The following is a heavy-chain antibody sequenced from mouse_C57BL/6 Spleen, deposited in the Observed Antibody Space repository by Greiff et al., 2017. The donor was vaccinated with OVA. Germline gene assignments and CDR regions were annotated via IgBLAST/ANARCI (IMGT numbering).Heavy chain of an antibody. CDR3: ARAVITTVVAFDY. D-gene: IGHD1-1*01. CDR1: GYTFTSYW. CDR2: IDPSDSET. J-gene: IGHJ2*01. V-gene: IGHV1-52*01. Sequence: QVQLQQPGAELVKPGASVKLFCKASGYTFTSYWMHWVKQRPIQGLEWIGNIDPSDSETYYNQKFKDKATLTVDKSSSTAYMQLSSLTSEDAAVYYCARAVITTVVAFDYWGQGTTLTVSS.